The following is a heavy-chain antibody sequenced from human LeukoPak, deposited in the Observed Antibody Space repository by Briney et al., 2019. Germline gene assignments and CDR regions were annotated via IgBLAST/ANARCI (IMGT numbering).Heavy chain of an antibody. CDR2: ITQDGSDK. J-gene: IGHJ4*02. D-gene: IGHD6-13*01. V-gene: IGHV3-7*05. CDR1: GFTFSSYW. CDR3: ARKWSSSWSSFDY. Sequence: GGSLRLSCAASGFTFSSYWMSWVRQAPGKGLEWVAKITQDGSDKYYVGSVKGRFTVSGDNAQNSLYLQMNSLRAEDTAIYYCARKWSSSWSSFDYWGQGTLVTVSS.